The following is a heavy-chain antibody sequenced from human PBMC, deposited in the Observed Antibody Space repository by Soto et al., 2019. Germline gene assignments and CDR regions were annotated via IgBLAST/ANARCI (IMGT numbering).Heavy chain of an antibody. CDR3: TWSSSGWYDFDY. J-gene: IGHJ4*02. CDR2: VSHDESNT. CDR1: GFAFSSFA. V-gene: IGHV3-30-3*01. Sequence: GGSLRLSCVASGFAFSSFALHWVRQSPVKGLEWVAVVSHDESNTSYTDSVKGRFTISRDNSKNTVYLQMNSLRVDDTAVYYCTWSSSGWYDFDYWGQGTLVTVSS. D-gene: IGHD3-22*01.